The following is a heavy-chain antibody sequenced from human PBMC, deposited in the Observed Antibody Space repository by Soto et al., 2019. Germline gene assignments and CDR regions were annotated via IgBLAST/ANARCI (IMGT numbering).Heavy chain of an antibody. V-gene: IGHV4-30-4*01. CDR3: ARERYGIGNWLDP. CDR2: IYYSGST. D-gene: IGHD1-20*01. J-gene: IGHJ5*02. Sequence: SETLSLTCTVSGGSISSGDYYWSWIRQPPGKGLEWIGYIYYSGSTYYNPSLKSRVTISVDTSKNQFSLKLSSVTAADTAVYYCARERYGIGNWLDPWGQGTLVTVYS. CDR1: GGSISSGDYY.